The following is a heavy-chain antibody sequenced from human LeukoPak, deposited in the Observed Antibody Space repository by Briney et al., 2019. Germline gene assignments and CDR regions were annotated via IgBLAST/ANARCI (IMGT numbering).Heavy chain of an antibody. CDR1: GFTFSRKA. D-gene: IGHD6-19*01. V-gene: IGHV3-23*01. Sequence: GGSLRLSCAASGFTFSRKAMSWVRQAPGKGLEWVSAISGNGDDTYYADSVKGRFTISRDNSKNTLFLQMNSLRAEDTAVYYCAKQDSGWYWGIDYWGQGTLVTVSS. J-gene: IGHJ4*02. CDR3: AKQDSGWYWGIDY. CDR2: ISGNGDDT.